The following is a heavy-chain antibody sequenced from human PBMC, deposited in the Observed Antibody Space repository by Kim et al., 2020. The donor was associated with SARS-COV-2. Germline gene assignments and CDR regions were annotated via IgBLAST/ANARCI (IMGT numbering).Heavy chain of an antibody. Sequence: GSLRLSCAASGFTFSSYSMNWVRQAPGKGLEWVSYISSSSSTIYYADSVKGRFTISRDNAKNSLYLQMNSLRAEDTAVYYCAREGQYSNRSPISWGYDYVWGSYGDTHFDYWGQGTLVTVSS. D-gene: IGHD3-16*01. CDR2: ISSSSSTI. CDR1: GFTFSSYS. V-gene: IGHV3-48*04. CDR3: AREGQYSNRSPISWGYDYVWGSYGDTHFDY. J-gene: IGHJ4*02.